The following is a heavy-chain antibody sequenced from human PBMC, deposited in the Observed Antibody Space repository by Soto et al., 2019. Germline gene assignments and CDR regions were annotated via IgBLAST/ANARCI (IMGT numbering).Heavy chain of an antibody. CDR2: ISSSGSTI. CDR3: ARDLYYIFTGYWVSLDD. V-gene: IGHV3-11*01. J-gene: IGHJ4*02. CDR1: GFTFSDYY. Sequence: PGGSLRLSCAASGFTFSDYYMSWIRQAPGKGLEWVSYISSSGSTIYYADSVKGRFTISRDNAKNSLYLQMNSLRAEDTAVYYCARDLYYIFTGYWVSLDDWGKRTLVTVAS. D-gene: IGHD3-9*01.